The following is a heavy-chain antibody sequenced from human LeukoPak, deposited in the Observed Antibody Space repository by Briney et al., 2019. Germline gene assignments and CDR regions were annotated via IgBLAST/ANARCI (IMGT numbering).Heavy chain of an antibody. CDR1: GFTFGSYM. V-gene: IGHV3-23*01. Sequence: GGSLRLSCAASGFTFGSYMMTWVRQAPGRGLEWVSTISSNGGSTYYADSVKGRFTVSRDTSKNTLYLHMSSLRADDTAVYYCAKGPRQQLVTRFDNWGQGTLVTVSS. J-gene: IGHJ4*02. D-gene: IGHD6-13*01. CDR3: AKGPRQQLVTRFDN. CDR2: ISSNGGST.